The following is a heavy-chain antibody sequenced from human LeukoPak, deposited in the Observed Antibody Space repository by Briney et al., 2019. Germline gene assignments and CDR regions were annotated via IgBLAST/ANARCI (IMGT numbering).Heavy chain of an antibody. CDR1: GFTFSESL. J-gene: IGHJ6*02. D-gene: IGHD1-1*01. Sequence: PGGSLRLSCAASGFTFSESLMTWVRQVPGQGLEWVAHINHEGGGIQYVDSVKGRFTISRDNAKGSVYLQMNSLRAEDTAIYHCATYINWVAGDVWGQGTTVIVSS. CDR2: INHEGGGI. CDR3: ATYINWVAGDV. V-gene: IGHV3-7*01.